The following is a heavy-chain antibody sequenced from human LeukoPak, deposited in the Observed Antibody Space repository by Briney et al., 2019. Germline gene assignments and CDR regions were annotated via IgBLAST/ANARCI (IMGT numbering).Heavy chain of an antibody. Sequence: MPSETLSLTCTVSGDSISGYYWSWIRQPPGKGLEWIGYIYYSGSTNYNPSLKSQVTISVDTSKNQFSLTLSSVTAADTAVYYCARSSGYLAFHIWGQGTVVTVSS. CDR2: IYYSGST. V-gene: IGHV4-59*01. D-gene: IGHD3-22*01. CDR3: ARSSGYLAFHI. J-gene: IGHJ3*02. CDR1: GDSISGYY.